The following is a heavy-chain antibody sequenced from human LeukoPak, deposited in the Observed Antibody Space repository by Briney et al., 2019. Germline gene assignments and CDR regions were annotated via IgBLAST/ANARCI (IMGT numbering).Heavy chain of an antibody. CDR1: GGSISSGGYY. D-gene: IGHD5-18*01. J-gene: IGHJ4*02. CDR3: ARVRGDVDTAMAAGWFDY. V-gene: IGHV4-31*03. CDR2: IYYSGST. Sequence: SETLSLTCTVSGGSISSGGYYWSWIRQHPGKGLEWIGYIYYSGSTYYNPSLKSRVTISVDTSKNQFSLNLNSVTAADTAVYYCARVRGDVDTAMAAGWFDYWGQGTLVTVSS.